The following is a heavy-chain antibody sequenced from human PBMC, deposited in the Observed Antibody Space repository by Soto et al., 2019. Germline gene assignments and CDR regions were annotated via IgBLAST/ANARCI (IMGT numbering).Heavy chain of an antibody. V-gene: IGHV1-69*01. D-gene: IGHD2-15*01. CDR3: ARAGYCSGGSCYWNPGYNWFDP. Sequence: QVQLVQSGAEVKKPGSSVKVSCKASGGTFSSYAISWVRQAPGQGLEWMGGIIPIFGTANYAKKFQGRVKITAAESTSTAYMELSSLRSEDTAVYYCARAGYCSGGSCYWNPGYNWFDPWGQGTLVTVSS. CDR2: IIPIFGTA. J-gene: IGHJ5*02. CDR1: GGTFSSYA.